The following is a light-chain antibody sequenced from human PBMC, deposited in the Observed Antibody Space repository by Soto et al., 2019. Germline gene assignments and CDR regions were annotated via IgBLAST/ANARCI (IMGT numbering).Light chain of an antibody. CDR3: CSYAGSYTYL. CDR1: SSDVGDYNY. J-gene: IGLJ1*01. CDR2: DVS. Sequence: QSALTQPRSVSGSPGQSVTISCTGTSSDVGDYNYVSWYQQHPGKAPKLMIYDVSKRPSGVPDRFSGSKSGNTASLTISGPQAEDEADYYCCSYAGSYTYLFGTGTKVTVL. V-gene: IGLV2-11*01.